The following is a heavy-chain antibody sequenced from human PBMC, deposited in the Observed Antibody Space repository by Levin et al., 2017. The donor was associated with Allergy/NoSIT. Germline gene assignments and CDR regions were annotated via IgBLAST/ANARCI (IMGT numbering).Heavy chain of an antibody. J-gene: IGHJ4*02. D-gene: IGHD4-11*01. CDR2: IYYTGGA. CDR3: ARRFAASSNWDFDY. Sequence: SETLSLTCTVSGGSIGSSSYYWGWIRQPPGKGLEWVGSIYYTGGAYYNPSLKSRLTISVDTSKNQFSVKLTSVTAADTAAYYCARRFAASSNWDFDYWGQGSLVTVSS. V-gene: IGHV4-39*01. CDR1: GGSIGSSSYY.